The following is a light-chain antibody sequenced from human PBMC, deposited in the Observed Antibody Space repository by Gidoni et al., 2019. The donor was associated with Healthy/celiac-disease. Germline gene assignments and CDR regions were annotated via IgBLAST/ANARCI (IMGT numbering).Light chain of an antibody. Sequence: QPVVTQPPSASGTPGQRVTISYSGSSSNIGTTFVNWSQQLPGTAPKLLIYRINPRPSGVPDRCSDSKSGTSASLAISGLRSEDEADDYCAAWDDSLSGRVFGGGTKLTVL. V-gene: IGLV1-47*01. J-gene: IGLJ3*02. CDR1: SSNIGTTF. CDR3: AAWDDSLSGRV. CDR2: RIN.